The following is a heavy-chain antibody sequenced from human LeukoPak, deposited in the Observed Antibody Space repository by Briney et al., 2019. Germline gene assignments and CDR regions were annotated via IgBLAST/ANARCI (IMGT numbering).Heavy chain of an antibody. J-gene: IGHJ4*02. V-gene: IGHV1-18*01. D-gene: IGHD3-22*01. Sequence: ASVTVSCKASGYTFTSYGISWVRQAPGQGRAWMGWISAYNGNTNYAQKLQGRVTMTTDTSTSAAYMELRSLRSDDTAVCYCARGRQHYYDSSGYSDYWGQGTLVTVSS. CDR1: GYTFTSYG. CDR3: ARGRQHYYDSSGYSDY. CDR2: ISAYNGNT.